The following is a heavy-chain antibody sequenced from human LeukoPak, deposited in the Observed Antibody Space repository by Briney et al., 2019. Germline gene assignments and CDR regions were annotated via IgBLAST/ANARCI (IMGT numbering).Heavy chain of an antibody. V-gene: IGHV3-11*01. CDR2: ISSGGDIE. CDR1: GFIFIDYY. J-gene: IGHJ4*02. D-gene: IGHD3-3*01. Sequence: GGSLRLSCAASGFIFIDYYMTWIRQAPGRGLEWVSYISSGGDIEKYADSVKGRFTISRDNAKNTLYLQMNSLRAVDTAVYYCARGYDFWSGQRGYWGQGTLVTVSS. CDR3: ARGYDFWSGQRGY.